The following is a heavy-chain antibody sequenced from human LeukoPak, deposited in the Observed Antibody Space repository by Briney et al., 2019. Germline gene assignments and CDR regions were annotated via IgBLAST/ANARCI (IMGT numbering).Heavy chain of an antibody. Sequence: GGSLRLSCAASGFTFSTYSMYWVRQAPGKGLEWVSYVSAGSSAISYADSVKARFTISRDNAQNSLSLQMNSLRDEDTAVYYCARDRDHAFDYWGQGTLITGSS. CDR3: ARDRDHAFDY. V-gene: IGHV3-48*02. J-gene: IGHJ4*02. CDR2: VSAGSSAI. CDR1: GFTFSTYS. D-gene: IGHD1-14*01.